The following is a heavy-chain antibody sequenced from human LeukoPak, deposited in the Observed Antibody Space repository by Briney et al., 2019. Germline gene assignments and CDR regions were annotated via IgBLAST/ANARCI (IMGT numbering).Heavy chain of an antibody. CDR2: IYYSGST. CDR3: ARDSRGAAANAFDY. D-gene: IGHD2-2*01. J-gene: IGHJ4*02. Sequence: SETLSLTCTVSGGSISSYYWSWIRQPPGKGLEWIGYIYYSGSTNYNPSLKSRVTISVDTSKNQFSLKLSSVTAADTAVYYCARDSRGAAANAFDYWGQGTLVTVSS. CDR1: GGSISSYY. V-gene: IGHV4-59*12.